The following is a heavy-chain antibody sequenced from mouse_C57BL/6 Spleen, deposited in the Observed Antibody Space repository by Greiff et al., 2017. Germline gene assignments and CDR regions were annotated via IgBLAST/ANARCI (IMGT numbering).Heavy chain of an antibody. Sequence: VQLQQSGPELVKPGASVKISCKASGYSFTSYYIHWVKQRPGQGLEWIGWIYPGSGNTKYNEKFKGKATLTADTSSSTAYMQLSSLTSEDSAVYYCARDYYGSSPYYFDYWGQGTTLTVSS. CDR1: GYSFTSYY. V-gene: IGHV1-66*01. J-gene: IGHJ2*01. CDR3: ARDYYGSSPYYFDY. D-gene: IGHD1-1*01. CDR2: IYPGSGNT.